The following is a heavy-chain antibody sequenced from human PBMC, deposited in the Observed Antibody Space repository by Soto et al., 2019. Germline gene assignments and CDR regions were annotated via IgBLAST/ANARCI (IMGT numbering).Heavy chain of an antibody. CDR2: IYYSGST. D-gene: IGHD6-13*01. J-gene: IGHJ5*02. V-gene: IGHV4-59*01. CDR1: CGSIISYY. Sequence: TVSCGSIISYYWSWIRQPPGKGLEWIGYIYYSGSTNYNPSLKSRVTISVDTSKNQFSLKLSSVTAADTAVYYCARDLRAAAGIFISPNWSDPWGQGTLVPVSS. CDR3: ARDLRAAAGIFISPNWSDP.